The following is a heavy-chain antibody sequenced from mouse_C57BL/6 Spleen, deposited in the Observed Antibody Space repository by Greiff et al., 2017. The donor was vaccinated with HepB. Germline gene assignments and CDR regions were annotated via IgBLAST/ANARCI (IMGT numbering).Heavy chain of an antibody. CDR1: GYTFTDYE. CDR2: IDPETGGT. CDR3: TRKGWFAY. Sequence: QVQLQQSGAELVRPGASVTLSCKASGYTFTDYEMHWVKQTPVHGLEWIGAIDPETGGTAYNQKFKGKAILTADKSSSTAYMKLRSLTSGDSAVYYCTRKGWFAYWGQGTLVTVSA. V-gene: IGHV1-15*01. J-gene: IGHJ3*01.